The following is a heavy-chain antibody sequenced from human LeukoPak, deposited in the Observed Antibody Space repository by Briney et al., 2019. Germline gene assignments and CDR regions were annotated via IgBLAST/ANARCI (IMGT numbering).Heavy chain of an antibody. D-gene: IGHD6-6*01. V-gene: IGHV4-34*01. CDR1: GGSFSGYY. J-gene: IGHJ6*03. Sequence: SETLSFTCAVYGGSFSGYYWSWIRQPPGKGLEWIGEINHSGSTNYNPSLKSRVTISVDTSKNQFSLKLSSVTAADTAVYYCARGQRSSIAAWYYMDVWGKGTTVTVSS. CDR3: ARGQRSSIAAWYYMDV. CDR2: INHSGST.